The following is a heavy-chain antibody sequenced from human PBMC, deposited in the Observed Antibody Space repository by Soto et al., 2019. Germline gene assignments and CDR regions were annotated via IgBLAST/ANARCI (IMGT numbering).Heavy chain of an antibody. Sequence: ASETLSPTCTVSCCSLSSSSYYWGWIRPPPGKGLEWIGSIYYSGSTYYNPSLKSRVTISVDTSKNQFSLKLSSVTAADTAVYYCARDTKKWLLLGPFDYWGQGTLVTVSS. V-gene: IGHV4-39*02. CDR3: ARDTKKWLLLGPFDY. D-gene: IGHD3-22*01. J-gene: IGHJ4*02. CDR1: CCSLSSSSYY. CDR2: IYYSGST.